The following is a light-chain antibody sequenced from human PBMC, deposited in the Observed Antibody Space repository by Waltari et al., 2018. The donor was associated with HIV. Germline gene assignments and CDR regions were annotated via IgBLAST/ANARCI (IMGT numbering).Light chain of an antibody. Sequence: SYVLTQPPSVSVAPGQTATITCGGNNIKSKNVHWYRQRPGQAPTLVVYDDSARPSGIPGRFSGSPSENTATLTISRVEAGDEADYYCQVWDSTTDEGVFGGGTKLAVL. J-gene: IGLJ2*01. V-gene: IGLV3-21*02. CDR1: NIKSKN. CDR3: QVWDSTTDEGV. CDR2: DDS.